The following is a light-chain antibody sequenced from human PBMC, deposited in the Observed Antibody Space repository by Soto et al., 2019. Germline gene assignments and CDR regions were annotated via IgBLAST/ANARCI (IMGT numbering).Light chain of an antibody. V-gene: IGLV2-14*01. J-gene: IGLJ1*01. CDR2: DVS. Sequence: QSVLTQPASVSGSPGQSITISCTGTSSDVGGYNYVSWYQQHPGEAPKLMIYDVSNRPSWVSNRFSGSKSGNTASLTISGLQAEDEADYYCSSYTSSSTYVFGTGTKITVL. CDR3: SSYTSSSTYV. CDR1: SSDVGGYNY.